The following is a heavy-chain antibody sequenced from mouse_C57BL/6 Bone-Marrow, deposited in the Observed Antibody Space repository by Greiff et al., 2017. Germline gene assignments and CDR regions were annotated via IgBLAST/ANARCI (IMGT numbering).Heavy chain of an antibody. CDR1: GYTFTSYW. CDR2: IYPGSGST. D-gene: IGHD3-2*02. J-gene: IGHJ4*01. Sequence: QVQLQQPGAELVKPGASVKISCKASGYTFTSYWITWVKQRPGQGLEWIGDIYPGSGSTNYNEKFKSKATLTVDTSSSTAYMQLSSLTSEDSAVYYCARRAAQATWAMDYWGQGTSVTVSS. V-gene: IGHV1-55*01. CDR3: ARRAAQATWAMDY.